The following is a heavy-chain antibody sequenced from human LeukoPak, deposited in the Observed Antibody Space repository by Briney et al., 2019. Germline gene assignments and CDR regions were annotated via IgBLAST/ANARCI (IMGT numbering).Heavy chain of an antibody. J-gene: IGHJ4*02. V-gene: IGHV3-9*01. CDR2: ISWNSGSI. CDR3: AKDTRNYYDGALYFDY. D-gene: IGHD3-22*01. CDR1: GFTFSSYA. Sequence: GGSLRLSCAASGFTFSSYAMSWVRQAPGKGLEWVSGISWNSGSIGYADSVKGRFTISRDNAKNSLYLQMNSLRAEDTALYYCAKDTRNYYDGALYFDYWGQGTLVTVSS.